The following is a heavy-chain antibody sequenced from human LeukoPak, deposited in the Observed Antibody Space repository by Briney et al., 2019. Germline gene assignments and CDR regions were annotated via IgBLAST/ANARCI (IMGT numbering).Heavy chain of an antibody. D-gene: IGHD2-8*01. CDR1: GFTFSSYA. Sequence: GGSLRLSCAASGFTFSSYAMSWVRQAPGKGLEWVSVIGGDGDATFYADSVRGRFTISRDNSRNMLYLQMNSLRAEDTAVYYCAKDHFSFNGLYDAFDIWGQGTMVTVSS. J-gene: IGHJ3*02. CDR2: IGGDGDAT. CDR3: AKDHFSFNGLYDAFDI. V-gene: IGHV3-23*01.